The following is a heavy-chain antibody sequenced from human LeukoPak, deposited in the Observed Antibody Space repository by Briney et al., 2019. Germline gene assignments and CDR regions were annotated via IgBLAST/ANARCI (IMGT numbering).Heavy chain of an antibody. V-gene: IGHV5-51*01. CDR1: GYSFTNYW. CDR2: IYPGDSDI. J-gene: IGHJ4*02. Sequence: GESLKISFKGSGYSFTNYWIAWVRQMPGKGLEWMGIIYPGDSDIRYSPSFQGQVTISADRSISTAYLQWTSLKASDTAVYYCARQTSLSPYYFDSWGQGTLVTVSS. CDR3: ARQTSLSPYYFDS. D-gene: IGHD3-16*02.